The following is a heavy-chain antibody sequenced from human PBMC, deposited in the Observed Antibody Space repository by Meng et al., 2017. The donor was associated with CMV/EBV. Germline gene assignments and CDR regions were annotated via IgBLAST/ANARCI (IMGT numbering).Heavy chain of an antibody. J-gene: IGHJ6*02. V-gene: IGHV3-21*01. Sequence: GGSLRLSCAASGFTFSSYSMNWVRQAPGKGLEWVSSISSSSSYIYYADSVKGRFTISRDNAKNSLYLQMNSLRAEDTAVYYCARDLVEYQLLYGVWDYYCGMDVWGQGTTVTVSS. CDR3: ARDLVEYQLLYGVWDYYCGMDV. CDR1: GFTFSSYS. CDR2: ISSSSSYI. D-gene: IGHD2-2*02.